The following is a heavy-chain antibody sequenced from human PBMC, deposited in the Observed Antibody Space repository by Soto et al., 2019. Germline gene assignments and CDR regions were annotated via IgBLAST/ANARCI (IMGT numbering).Heavy chain of an antibody. CDR3: ATCDSGSYSHANYYYYGMDV. V-gene: IGHV1-24*01. Sequence: ASVKVSCKVSGYTLTELSMHWVRQAPGKGLEWMGGFDPEDGETIYAQKFQGRVTMTTDTSTDTAYMELSSLRPEDTAVYYCATCDSGSYSHANYYYYGMDVWGQGTTVTVSS. D-gene: IGHD1-26*01. CDR2: FDPEDGET. J-gene: IGHJ6*02. CDR1: GYTLTELS.